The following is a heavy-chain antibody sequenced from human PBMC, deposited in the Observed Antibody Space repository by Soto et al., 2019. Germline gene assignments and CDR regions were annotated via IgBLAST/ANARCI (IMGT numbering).Heavy chain of an antibody. CDR3: ARGLGGSYPRWYYFDY. CDR1: GLTFASPA. D-gene: IGHD1-26*01. CDR2: ISYEGSNE. V-gene: IGHV3-30-3*01. J-gene: IGHJ4*02. Sequence: GGPLSLSCAASGLTFASPALHWVRQAPGKALEWVALISYEGSNESYTDSVKGRFTISRDNSKNTLYLQVNSLRPEDTAVYYCARGLGGSYPRWYYFDYWGRGTLVTVSS.